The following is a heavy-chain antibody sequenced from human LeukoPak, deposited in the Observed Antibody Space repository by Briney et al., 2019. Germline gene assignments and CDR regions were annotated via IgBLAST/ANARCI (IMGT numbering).Heavy chain of an antibody. J-gene: IGHJ4*02. CDR2: IIPIFGTA. CDR1: RGTFSSYA. Sequence: SVKVSCKASRGTFSSYAISWVRQAPGQGLEWMGRIIPIFGTANYAQKFQGRVTITTDESTSTAYMELSSLRSEDTAVYYCASGIAAALAFVYWGQGTLVTVSS. D-gene: IGHD6-13*01. CDR3: ASGIAAALAFVY. V-gene: IGHV1-69*05.